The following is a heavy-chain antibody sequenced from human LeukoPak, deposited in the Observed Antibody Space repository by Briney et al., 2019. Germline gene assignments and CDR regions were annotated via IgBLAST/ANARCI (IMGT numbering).Heavy chain of an antibody. CDR3: ARVLGYDYGMDV. V-gene: IGHV4-34*01. D-gene: IGHD3-16*01. CDR2: INQSGRI. Sequence: SETLSLTCAVYGGSFNAYYWNWIRQSPGRGPEWIGDINQSGRINYNPSLKSRVSISMDTSKTQFSLTLTSVTAADTALYNCARVLGYDYGMDVWGQGTTVTVSS. J-gene: IGHJ6*02. CDR1: GGSFNAYY.